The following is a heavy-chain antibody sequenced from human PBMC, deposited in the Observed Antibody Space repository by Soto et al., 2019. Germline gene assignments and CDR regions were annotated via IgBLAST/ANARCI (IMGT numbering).Heavy chain of an antibody. Sequence: PGGSLRLSCAASGFTVSSNYMSWVRQAPGKGLEWVSVIYSGGSTYYADSVKGRFTISRDNSKNTLYLQMNSLRAEDTAVYYCARGAKVAGTLLSYYFEYWGQGTLVTVSS. J-gene: IGHJ4*02. CDR2: IYSGGST. V-gene: IGHV3-53*01. CDR1: GFTVSSNY. CDR3: ARGAKVAGTLLSYYFEY. D-gene: IGHD6-19*01.